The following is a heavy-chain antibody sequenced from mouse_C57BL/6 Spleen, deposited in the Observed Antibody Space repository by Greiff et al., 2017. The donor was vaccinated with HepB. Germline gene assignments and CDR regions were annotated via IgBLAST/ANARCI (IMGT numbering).Heavy chain of an antibody. CDR3: ALYGNYYFDY. Sequence: VQLVESGPELVKPGASVKISCKASGYAFSSSWMNWVKQRPGKGLEWIGRIYPGDGDTNYNGKFKGKATLTADKSSSTAYMQLSSLTSEDSAVYFCALYGNYYFDYWGQGTTLTVSS. D-gene: IGHD2-1*01. J-gene: IGHJ2*01. CDR1: GYAFSSSW. CDR2: IYPGDGDT. V-gene: IGHV1-82*01.